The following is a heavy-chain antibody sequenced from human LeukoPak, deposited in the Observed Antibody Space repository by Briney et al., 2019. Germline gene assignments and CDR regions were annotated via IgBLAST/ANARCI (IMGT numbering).Heavy chain of an antibody. CDR1: GGSISSYY. Sequence: SETLSLTCTVSGGSISSYYWSWIRQPPGKGLEWIGYIYYSGGTNYNPSLKSRVTISVDTSKNQFSLKLSSVTAADTAVYYCARQEAAAGYYYGMDVWGQGTTVTVSS. CDR3: ARQEAAAGYYYGMDV. V-gene: IGHV4-59*08. CDR2: IYYSGGT. D-gene: IGHD6-13*01. J-gene: IGHJ6*02.